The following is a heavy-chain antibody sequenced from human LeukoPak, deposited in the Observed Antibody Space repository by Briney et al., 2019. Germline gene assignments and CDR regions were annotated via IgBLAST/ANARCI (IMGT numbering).Heavy chain of an antibody. CDR3: ARLSGYFDY. CDR1: GFTFTTYA. J-gene: IGHJ4*02. CDR2: ISGSGGST. Sequence: PGGSLRLSCAASGFTFTTYAMYWVRQAPGKGLEWVSSISGSGGSTYYADSVKGRFTISRDNSKNTLYLQMNSLRAEDTAVYYCARLSGYFDYWGQGTLVTVSS. D-gene: IGHD3-10*01. V-gene: IGHV3-23*01.